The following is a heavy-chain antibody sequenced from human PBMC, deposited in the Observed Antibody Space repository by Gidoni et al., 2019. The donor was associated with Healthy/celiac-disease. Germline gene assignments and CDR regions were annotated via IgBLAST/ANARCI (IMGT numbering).Heavy chain of an antibody. J-gene: IGHJ4*02. D-gene: IGHD5-18*01. CDR2: IYHGGST. Sequence: QLQLQESGSGLVKPSQTLSLTCAVSGASISSGGYSWSWIRQPPGKGLEWIGYIYHGGSTYYNPSLKSRVTISVDRSKNQFSLKLSSVTAADTAVYYCARGATGMVKGYYFDYWGQGTLVTVSS. CDR3: ARGATGMVKGYYFDY. CDR1: GASISSGGYS. V-gene: IGHV4-30-2*01.